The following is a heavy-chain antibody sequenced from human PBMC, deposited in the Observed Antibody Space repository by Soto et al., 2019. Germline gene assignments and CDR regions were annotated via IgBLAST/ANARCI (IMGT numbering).Heavy chain of an antibody. CDR1: GFTFSSSW. Sequence: LRLSCAASGFTFSSSWMSWVRQAPGKGLEWVAHITEDGSEKYYVDSVKGRFTISRDNAKNSLYLQMNSLRAEDTAVYYCARASLVVATDYWGQGTLVTVSS. CDR2: ITEDGSEK. V-gene: IGHV3-7*04. CDR3: ARASLVVATDY. D-gene: IGHD2-21*01. J-gene: IGHJ4*02.